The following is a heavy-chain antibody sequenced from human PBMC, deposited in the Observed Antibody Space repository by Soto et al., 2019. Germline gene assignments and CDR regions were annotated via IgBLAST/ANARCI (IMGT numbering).Heavy chain of an antibody. CDR1: GFTFSSYW. D-gene: IGHD2-15*01. J-gene: IGHJ4*02. Sequence: GGSLRLSCAASGFTFSSYWMHWVRQAPGKGLVWVSRINSDGSSTSYADSVKGRFTISRDNAKNTLYLQMNSLRAEDTAVYYCARAQTGYCSGGSCKTFDSWGRGTLVPVPS. V-gene: IGHV3-74*01. CDR2: INSDGSST. CDR3: ARAQTGYCSGGSCKTFDS.